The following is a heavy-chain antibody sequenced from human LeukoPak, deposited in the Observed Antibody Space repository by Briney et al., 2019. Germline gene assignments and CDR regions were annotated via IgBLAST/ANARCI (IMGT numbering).Heavy chain of an antibody. D-gene: IGHD6-13*01. J-gene: IGHJ4*02. Sequence: GASVKVSCKASGGTFSSYAISGVRQAPGQGLEWMGGINPIFGTANYAQKFQGRVTITTDESTSTAYMELSSLRSEDTAVYYCARAGYPGIAAAVNYWGQGTLVTVSS. CDR2: INPIFGTA. V-gene: IGHV1-69*05. CDR1: GGTFSSYA. CDR3: ARAGYPGIAAAVNY.